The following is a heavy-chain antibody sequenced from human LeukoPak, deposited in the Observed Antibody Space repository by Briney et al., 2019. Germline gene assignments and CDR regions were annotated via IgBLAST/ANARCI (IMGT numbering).Heavy chain of an antibody. CDR3: AREVDSGSYLKLDY. J-gene: IGHJ4*02. Sequence: GGSLRLSCAASGFTFSSYSMNWVRQAPGKGLEWVSYISSSSSTIYYADSVKGRFTISRDNAKNSPYLQMNSLRAEDTAVYYCAREVDSGSYLKLDYWGQGTLVTVSS. CDR1: GFTFSSYS. CDR2: ISSSSSTI. D-gene: IGHD1-26*01. V-gene: IGHV3-48*01.